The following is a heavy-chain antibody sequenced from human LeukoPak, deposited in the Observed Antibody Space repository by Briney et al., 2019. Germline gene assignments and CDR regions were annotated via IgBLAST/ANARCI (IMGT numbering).Heavy chain of an antibody. V-gene: IGHV3-53*01. J-gene: IGHJ5*02. D-gene: IGHD6-6*01. CDR2: IYSGGAT. Sequence: GGSLILSCAASGFTVNRTYMSWVRQAPGRGLEWVSVIYSGGATYYSDSVKGRFTISRDNSKNTLYLQMNSLRAEDTAIYYCAKDRVAAPSKNTWFDPWGQGTLVTVSS. CDR1: GFTVNRTY. CDR3: AKDRVAAPSKNTWFDP.